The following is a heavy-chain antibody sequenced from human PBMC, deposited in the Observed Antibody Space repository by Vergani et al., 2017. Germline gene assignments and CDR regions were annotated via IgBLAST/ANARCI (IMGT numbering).Heavy chain of an antibody. CDR1: GFTFSSYA. CDR3: AKAPKYSSSWYYFDY. D-gene: IGHD6-13*01. Sequence: VQLVESGGGVVQPGRSLRLSCAASGFTFSSYAMHWVRQAPGKGLEWVSGISWNSGSIGYADSVKGRFTISRDNAKNSLYLQMNSLRAEDTALYYCAKAPKYSSSWYYFDYWGQGTLVTVSS. J-gene: IGHJ4*02. CDR2: ISWNSGSI. V-gene: IGHV3-9*01.